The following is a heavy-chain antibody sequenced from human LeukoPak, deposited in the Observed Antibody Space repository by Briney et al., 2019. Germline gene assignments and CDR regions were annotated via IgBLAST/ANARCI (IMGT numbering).Heavy chain of an antibody. D-gene: IGHD3-10*01. J-gene: IGHJ5*02. CDR3: ARGRTLTMVRGVLSRGWFDP. V-gene: IGHV1-8*02. CDR1: GYTFTSYG. CDR2: MNPNSGNT. Sequence: GASVKVPCKASGYTFTSYGISWVRQAPGQGLEWMGWMNPNSGNTGYAQKFQGRVTMTRNTSISTAYMELSSLRSEDTAVYYCARGRTLTMVRGVLSRGWFDPWGQGTLVTVSS.